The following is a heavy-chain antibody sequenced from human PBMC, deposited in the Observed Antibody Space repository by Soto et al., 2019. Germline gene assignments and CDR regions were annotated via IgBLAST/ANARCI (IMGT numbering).Heavy chain of an antibody. CDR2: IYSSGTT. V-gene: IGHV4-4*02. CDR1: GDSIRTSNW. CDR3: ARAPGVVVGTSILSSWFDP. J-gene: IGHJ5*02. Sequence: QVQLQESGPGLVKSSGTLSLACTVSGDSIRTSNWWSWVRQTPGKGLEWIGEIYSSGTTNFNPSLKSPVSISVDESRNQFSLNLTSVTAADTAVYFCARAPGVVVGTSILSSWFDPWGQGTLVIVSS. D-gene: IGHD2-21*02.